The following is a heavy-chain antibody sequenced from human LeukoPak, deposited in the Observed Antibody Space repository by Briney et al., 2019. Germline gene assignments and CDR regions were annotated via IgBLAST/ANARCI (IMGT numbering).Heavy chain of an antibody. CDR2: ISGSGGST. CDR1: GFTFNTYG. CDR3: AKDKPVSGYDPVDY. D-gene: IGHD5-12*01. V-gene: IGHV3-23*01. Sequence: GGSLRLSCAASGFTFNTYGMSWVRQAPGKGLEWVSAISGSGGSTYYADSVKGRFTISRDNSKNTLYLQMNSLRAEDTAVYYCAKDKPVSGYDPVDYWGQGTLVTVSS. J-gene: IGHJ4*02.